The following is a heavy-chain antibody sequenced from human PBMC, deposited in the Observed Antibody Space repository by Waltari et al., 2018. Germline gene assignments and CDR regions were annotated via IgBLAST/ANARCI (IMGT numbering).Heavy chain of an antibody. Sequence: EVQLVESGGGLTKPGESLRLSCVSSGFSFRVVWLSWVRQAPGKGLEWVGRIKSNTDGGTSEYAASVKGRFTISRDDSKNTVYLQMNSLKTEDTAVYYCTTVEYRDSWYQDFWGQGTLVTVSS. V-gene: IGHV3-15*01. CDR1: GFSFRVVW. CDR2: IKSNTDGGTS. J-gene: IGHJ4*02. CDR3: TTVEYRDSWYQDF. D-gene: IGHD6-13*01.